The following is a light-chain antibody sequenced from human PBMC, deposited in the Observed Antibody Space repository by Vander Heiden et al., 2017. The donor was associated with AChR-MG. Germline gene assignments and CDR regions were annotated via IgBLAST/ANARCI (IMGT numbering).Light chain of an antibody. CDR2: AAS. V-gene: IGKV3D-15*01. CDR3: QQDNDWPRT. Sequence: ELVMTQSPVTLSVSPGERATLSCRASQSISSNLAWYQQKPGQAPRLLVYAASARATGIPARFSGSGSGTEFTLTISSLQTEDFAVYYCQQDNDWPRTFGQGTKLEIK. CDR1: QSISSN. J-gene: IGKJ2*01.